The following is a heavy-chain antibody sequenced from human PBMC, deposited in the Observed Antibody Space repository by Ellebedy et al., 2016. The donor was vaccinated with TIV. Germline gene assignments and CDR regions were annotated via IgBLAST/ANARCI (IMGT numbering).Heavy chain of an antibody. Sequence: PGGSLRLSCAASGLTFSSHAMSWVRQAPGKGLEWVSSITESGGNTYSADSVKGRFTISRDNSKDTLFLQMHSLRAEDTAIYFCARDPVGVGPAFDVWGQGTMVTVSS. V-gene: IGHV3-23*01. CDR3: ARDPVGVGPAFDV. CDR2: ITESGGNT. CDR1: GLTFSSHA. D-gene: IGHD4-23*01. J-gene: IGHJ3*01.